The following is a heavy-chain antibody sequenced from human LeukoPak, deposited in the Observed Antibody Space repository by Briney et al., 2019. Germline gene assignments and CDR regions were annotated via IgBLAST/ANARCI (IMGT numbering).Heavy chain of an antibody. V-gene: IGHV4-34*01. CDR2: INHSGST. Sequence: PSETLSLTCTVSGGSISSYYWSWIRQPAGKGLEWIGEINHSGSTNYNPSLKSRVTISVDTSKNQFSLKLSSVTAADTAVYYCARARLGGYAYFDYWGQGTLVTVSS. D-gene: IGHD5-12*01. CDR1: GGSISSYY. CDR3: ARARLGGYAYFDY. J-gene: IGHJ4*02.